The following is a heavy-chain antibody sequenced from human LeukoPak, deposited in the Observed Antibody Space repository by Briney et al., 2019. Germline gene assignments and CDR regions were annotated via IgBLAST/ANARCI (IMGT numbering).Heavy chain of an antibody. CDR2: IRSSSSYI. CDR3: ARGRPGKISMIVVITPPAFDY. Sequence: GGSLRLSCAASGFTFSSYSMNWVRQARGKGLEWVSSIRSSSSYIYYADSVKGRFTISRDNAKNSLYLQMNSLRAEDTAVYYCARGRPGKISMIVVITPPAFDYWGQGPLVTVSS. J-gene: IGHJ4*02. CDR1: GFTFSSYS. D-gene: IGHD3-22*01. V-gene: IGHV3-21*01.